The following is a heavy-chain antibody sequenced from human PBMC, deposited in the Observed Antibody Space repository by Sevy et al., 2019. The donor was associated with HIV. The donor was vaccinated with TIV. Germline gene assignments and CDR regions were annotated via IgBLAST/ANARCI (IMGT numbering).Heavy chain of an antibody. CDR3: AKVLSVTFSYWYGLYV. CDR1: GFTFSNYA. J-gene: IGHJ6*02. CDR2: ISNNGDRT. D-gene: IGHD4-4*01. Sequence: GGSLRLSCAASGFTFSNYAMNWVRQAPGKGLESISSISNNGDRTYYIDSVRGRFTISRDNSKNMLYLQMHGLRAEDAATYYCAKVLSVTFSYWYGLYVWGQGTTVTVSS. V-gene: IGHV3-23*01.